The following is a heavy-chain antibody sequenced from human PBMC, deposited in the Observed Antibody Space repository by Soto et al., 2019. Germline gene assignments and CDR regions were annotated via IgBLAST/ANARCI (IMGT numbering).Heavy chain of an antibody. CDR1: GGSFSGSY. V-gene: IGHV4-34*01. D-gene: IGHD7-27*01. Sequence: QVQLQQWGAGLVKPSETLSLTCTVYGGSFSGSYWSWIRQPPGKGLEWIGDINHTGSPNYNPSLKSRVTISVDPSKNQFSLKLSSVTGADTAVYYCARGWGRIFDYWGQGTLVTVSS. CDR2: INHTGSP. J-gene: IGHJ4*02. CDR3: ARGWGRIFDY.